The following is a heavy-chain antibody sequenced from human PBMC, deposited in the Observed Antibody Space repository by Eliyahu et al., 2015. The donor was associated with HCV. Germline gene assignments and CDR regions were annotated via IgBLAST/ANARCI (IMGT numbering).Heavy chain of an antibody. V-gene: IGHV3-7*01. CDR2: IREDGSEK. CDR3: ARDASLTSGGTTVTRVY. CDR1: GFTFSSYW. D-gene: IGHD4-17*01. Sequence: EVQLVESGGGLVQPGGSLRLSCAASGFTFSSYWMSWVRQAPGKGLEWVANIREDGSEKYYVDSVKGRFTISRDNAKNSLYLQMNSLRAEDTAVYYCARDASLTSGGTTVTRVYWGQGTLVTVSS. J-gene: IGHJ4*02.